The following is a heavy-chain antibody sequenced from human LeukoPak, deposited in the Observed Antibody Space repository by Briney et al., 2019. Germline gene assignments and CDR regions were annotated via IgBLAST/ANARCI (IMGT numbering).Heavy chain of an antibody. Sequence: SETLSLTCAVYGGSFSGYYWSWIRQPPGKGLEWIGEINHSGSTNYNPSLKSRVTISVDTSKNQFSLKLSSVTAADTAVYYCASVRGRSWFDPWGQETLVTVSS. CDR3: ASVRGRSWFDP. CDR1: GGSFSGYY. J-gene: IGHJ5*02. D-gene: IGHD1-14*01. V-gene: IGHV4-34*01. CDR2: INHSGST.